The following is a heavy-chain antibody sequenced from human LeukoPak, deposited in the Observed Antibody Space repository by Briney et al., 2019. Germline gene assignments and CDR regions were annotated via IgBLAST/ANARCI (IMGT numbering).Heavy chain of an antibody. CDR3: ARGPKKIVVVPAAIPPHPYWFDH. CDR2: IKHRGST. Sequence: SETLSLTCAVYGGSLSGYYGRGMRQPRGKGGEGIGEIKHRGSTNYNPSLKSRVTISVDTSKNPFSLKLSSVTAADTAVYYCARGPKKIVVVPAAIPPHPYWFDHWGQGTLVTVSS. V-gene: IGHV4-34*01. J-gene: IGHJ5*02. D-gene: IGHD2-2*01. CDR1: GGSLSGYY.